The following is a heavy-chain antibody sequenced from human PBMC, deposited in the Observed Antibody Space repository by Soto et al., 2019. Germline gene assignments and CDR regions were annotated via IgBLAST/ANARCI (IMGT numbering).Heavy chain of an antibody. V-gene: IGHV3-30*03. CDR3: AREKPSSTDGYNCYFDF. D-gene: IGHD5-12*01. J-gene: IGHJ4*02. Sequence: GGSLRLSCAASGFTFSSYGIHWVRQAPGKGLEWVAVISYDGSDKHYEDSVKGRFTISRDNSKNTLYLQMNSLSAEDNAVYYCAREKPSSTDGYNCYFDFWGQGTLVTVSS. CDR2: ISYDGSDK. CDR1: GFTFSSYG.